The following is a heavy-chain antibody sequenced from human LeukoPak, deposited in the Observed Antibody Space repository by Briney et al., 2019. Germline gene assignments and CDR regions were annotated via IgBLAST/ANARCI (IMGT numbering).Heavy chain of an antibody. CDR3: AKEEDGPRGRYGSGTYGYFQH. D-gene: IGHD3-10*01. Sequence: PGGSLRLSCAASGFTFSNYAMHWVRQAPGKGLEGVAFTRSDGTDKYYAETVRGRFTISRDNSENTLYLQMNSLRAEDTAVYYCAKEEDGPRGRYGSGTYGYFQHWGQGTLVTVSS. CDR2: TRSDGTDK. CDR1: GFTFSNYA. V-gene: IGHV3-30*02. J-gene: IGHJ1*01.